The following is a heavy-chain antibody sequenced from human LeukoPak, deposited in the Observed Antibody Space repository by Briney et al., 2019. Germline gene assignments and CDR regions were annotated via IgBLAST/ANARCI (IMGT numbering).Heavy chain of an antibody. J-gene: IGHJ6*03. CDR2: INHSGST. CDR3: ARGVAAAGRKNYMDV. V-gene: IGHV4-34*01. CDR1: GGSFSGYY. Sequence: SETLSLTCAVYGGSFSGYYWSWIRQPPGKGLECIGEINHSGSTNYNPSLKSRVTISVDTSKNQFSLKLSSVTAADTAVYYCARGVAAAGRKNYMDVWGKGTTVTVSS. D-gene: IGHD6-13*01.